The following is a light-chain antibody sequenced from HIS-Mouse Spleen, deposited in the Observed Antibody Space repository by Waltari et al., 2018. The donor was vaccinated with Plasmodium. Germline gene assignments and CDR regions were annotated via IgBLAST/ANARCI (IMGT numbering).Light chain of an antibody. CDR1: QDISNY. CDR3: QQYNNWSFT. Sequence: DIQMTQSPSSLSASVGDRVTITCQASQDISNYLNWYQQKPGKAPKLLIYDASNLETGVPSRFSGSGSGTDFTFTISSLQPKDIATYYCQQYNNWSFTFGPGTKVDIK. J-gene: IGKJ3*01. CDR2: DAS. V-gene: IGKV1-33*01.